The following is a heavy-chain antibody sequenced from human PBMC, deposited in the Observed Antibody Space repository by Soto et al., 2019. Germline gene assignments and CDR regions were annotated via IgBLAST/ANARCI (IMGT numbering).Heavy chain of an antibody. V-gene: IGHV3-11*01. CDR1: GFTFSDYY. CDR3: AREPLRGGYYYYYGMDV. J-gene: IGHJ6*02. CDR2: ISSSGSTI. Sequence: QVQLVESGGGLVKPGGSLRLSCAASGFTFSDYYMSWIRQAPGKGLEWVSYISSSGSTIYYADSVKGRFTISRDNAKNSLYLQMNSMRAEYTAVYYCAREPLRGGYYYYYGMDVWGQGTTVTVSS. D-gene: IGHD4-17*01.